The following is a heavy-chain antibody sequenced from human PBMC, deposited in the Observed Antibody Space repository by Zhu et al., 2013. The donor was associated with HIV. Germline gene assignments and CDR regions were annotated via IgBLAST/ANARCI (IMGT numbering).Heavy chain of an antibody. V-gene: IGHV1-69*06. CDR3: AKSPVVVISPYWYFDL. Sequence: QAQLVQSGAEVKKPGSSVKVSCKASGGTFSDYAISWVRQVPGQGLEWMGGIMPTFGSTKYSQKFQDRLTITADKSTSTTYMDLNSLTSEDTAVYYCAKSPVVVISPYWYFDLWGLAPWSIVSS. J-gene: IGHJ2*01. CDR1: GGTFSDYA. CDR2: IMPTFGST. D-gene: IGHD3-22*01.